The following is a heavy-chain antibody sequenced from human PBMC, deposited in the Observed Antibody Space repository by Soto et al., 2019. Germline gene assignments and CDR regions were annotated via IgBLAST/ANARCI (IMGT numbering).Heavy chain of an antibody. J-gene: IGHJ6*02. V-gene: IGHV3-7*01. D-gene: IGHD2-2*01. Sequence: GGSLGLSCAASGFTFSSYWMSWVRQAPGKGLEWVANIKQDGSEKYYVDSVKGRFTISRDNAKNSLYLQMNSLRAEDTAVYYCARIYCSSTSCHSLYYYYGMDVWGQGTTVTVSS. CDR3: ARIYCSSTSCHSLYYYYGMDV. CDR1: GFTFSSYW. CDR2: IKQDGSEK.